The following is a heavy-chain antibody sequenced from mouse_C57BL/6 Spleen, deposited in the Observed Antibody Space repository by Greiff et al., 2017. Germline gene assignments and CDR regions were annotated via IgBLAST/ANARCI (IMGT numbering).Heavy chain of an antibody. V-gene: IGHV1-64*01. Sequence: QVQLQQSGAELVKPGASVKLSCKASGYTFTSYWMHWVKQRPGQGLEWIGMIHPNSGSTNYNEKFKSKATLTVDKSSSTAYMQLSSLTSEDSAVYYCARSGNYWYAMDYWGQGTSVTVSS. CDR2: IHPNSGST. CDR1: GYTFTSYW. J-gene: IGHJ4*01. CDR3: ARSGNYWYAMDY. D-gene: IGHD2-1*01.